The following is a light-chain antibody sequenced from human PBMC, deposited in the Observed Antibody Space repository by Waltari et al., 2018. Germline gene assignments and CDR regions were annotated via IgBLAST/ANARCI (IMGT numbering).Light chain of an antibody. CDR3: QQYNSYST. V-gene: IGKV1-5*03. Sequence: DIQMTQSPSTLSASVGDRVIITCRASQSINTWLAWYRQKPGKAPRVLIYRASSLETGVPSRFSGSGSGTEFTLTISGLQPDDFATYYCQQYNSYSTFGQGTRVEIK. CDR1: QSINTW. J-gene: IGKJ1*01. CDR2: RAS.